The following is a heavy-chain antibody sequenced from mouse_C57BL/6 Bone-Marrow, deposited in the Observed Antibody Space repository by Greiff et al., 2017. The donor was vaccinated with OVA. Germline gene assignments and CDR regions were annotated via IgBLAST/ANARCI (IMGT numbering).Heavy chain of an antibody. CDR2: IDPSDSYT. V-gene: IGHV1-59*01. CDR3: AGWITTVAADD. J-gene: IGHJ2*01. D-gene: IGHD1-1*01. Sequence: VQLQQPGAELVRPGTSVKLSCKASGYTFTSYWMHWVKQRPGQGLEWIGVIDPSDSYTNYNQKFKGKATWTVDTSSSTAYMQLSSLTSDDAAVYDFAGWITTVAADDWGQGTTLTVSS. CDR1: GYTFTSYW.